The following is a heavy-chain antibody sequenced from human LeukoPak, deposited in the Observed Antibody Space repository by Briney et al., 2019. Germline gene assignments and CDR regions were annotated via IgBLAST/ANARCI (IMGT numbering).Heavy chain of an antibody. Sequence: TSSETLSLTCTVSGGSIRSPTYYWGWIRQPPGKGLEWIGSIYYSGNTYYNPSLMSRVTISVDTSKNQFSLNLSSVTAADTAVYFCARAPHFFDISGSRYYFDYWGQGTLVTVSS. CDR2: IYYSGNT. V-gene: IGHV4-39*07. D-gene: IGHD3-22*01. J-gene: IGHJ4*02. CDR3: ARAPHFFDISGSRYYFDY. CDR1: GGSIRSPTYY.